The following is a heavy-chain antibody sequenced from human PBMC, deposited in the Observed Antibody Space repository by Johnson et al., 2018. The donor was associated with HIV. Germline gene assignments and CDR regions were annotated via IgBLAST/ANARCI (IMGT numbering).Heavy chain of an antibody. CDR3: ARSPRAAEGAFDI. V-gene: IGHV3-66*02. CDR1: GFTFSSYD. D-gene: IGHD6-13*01. Sequence: VQLVESGGGVVQPGTSLRLSCAASGFTFSSYDMHWVRQATGKGLEWVSVIYSGGYTYYADSVKGRFTISRDNSNKTVYLQMNSLRVEDTAVYYCARSPRAAEGAFDIWGQGTMVTVSS. CDR2: IYSGGYT. J-gene: IGHJ3*02.